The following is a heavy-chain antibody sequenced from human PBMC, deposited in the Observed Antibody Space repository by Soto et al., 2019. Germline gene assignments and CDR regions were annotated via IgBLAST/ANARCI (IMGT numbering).Heavy chain of an antibody. CDR3: ARGEDAFFYYGLDV. CDR1: GGSITSSY. J-gene: IGHJ6*02. CDR2: IYDTGISGYTPST. V-gene: IGHV4-59*01. Sequence: LSLTCTVSGGSITSSYWSWIRRPPGKGLEWIAYIYDTGISGYTPSTSYNPSLKSRVTMSVDTSKSQFSLKLTSVTVADTAVYYCARGEDAFFYYGLDVWGQGITVTVSS.